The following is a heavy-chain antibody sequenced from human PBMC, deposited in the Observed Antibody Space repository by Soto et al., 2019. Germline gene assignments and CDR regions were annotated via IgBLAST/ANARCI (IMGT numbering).Heavy chain of an antibody. CDR1: GGTFSSYA. D-gene: IGHD2-21*02. J-gene: IGHJ5*01. CDR3: ARDLAYCCGDCYRWFAL. Sequence: SVKVSCKASGGTFSSYAISWVRQAPGQGLEWMGGIIPIFGTANYAQRFQGRVTITADESTSTAYMELSSLRSEDTAVYYCARDLAYCCGDCYRWFALWGQGTLVTGSS. CDR2: IIPIFGTA. V-gene: IGHV1-69*13.